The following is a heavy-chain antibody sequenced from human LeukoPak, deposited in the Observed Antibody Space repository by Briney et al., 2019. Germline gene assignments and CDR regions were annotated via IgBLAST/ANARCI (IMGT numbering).Heavy chain of an antibody. CDR3: ANSYRYYYDTGGAFDY. D-gene: IGHD3-22*01. J-gene: IGHJ4*02. Sequence: ASVKVSCKASGGTFSSYAISWVRQAPGQGLEWLGWINPNSGDTNYAQKFQGRVTMTRDTSINTAYMELSRLRSDDTAVYYCANSYRYYYDTGGAFDYWGQGTLVTVSS. V-gene: IGHV1-2*02. CDR1: GGTFSSYA. CDR2: INPNSGDT.